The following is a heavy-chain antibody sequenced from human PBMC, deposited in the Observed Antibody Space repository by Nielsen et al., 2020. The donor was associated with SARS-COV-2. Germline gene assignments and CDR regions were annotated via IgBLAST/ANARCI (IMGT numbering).Heavy chain of an antibody. D-gene: IGHD6-19*01. CDR3: ARQGIAVAGTEYYYYGMDV. V-gene: IGHV5-10-1*01. CDR1: GYSFTSYW. CDR2: IDPSDSYT. J-gene: IGHJ6*02. Sequence: GGSLRLSCKGSGYSFTSYWSSWVRQMPGKGLEWMGRIDPSDSYTNYSPSFQGHVTISADKSISTAYLQWSSLKASDTAMYYCARQGIAVAGTEYYYYGMDVWGQGTTVTVSS.